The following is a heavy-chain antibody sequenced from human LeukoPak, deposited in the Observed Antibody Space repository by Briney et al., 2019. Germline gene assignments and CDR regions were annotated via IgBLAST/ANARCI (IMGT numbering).Heavy chain of an antibody. Sequence: GGSLRLSCAASGFTFSSYSMNWVRQAPGKRLEWVSSISSSSSYIYYADSVKGRFTISRDNAKNSLYLQMNSLRAEDTAVYYCARVYCSGGSCYPGAFDIWGQGTMVTVSS. J-gene: IGHJ3*02. CDR2: ISSSSSYI. CDR3: ARVYCSGGSCYPGAFDI. D-gene: IGHD2-15*01. CDR1: GFTFSSYS. V-gene: IGHV3-21*01.